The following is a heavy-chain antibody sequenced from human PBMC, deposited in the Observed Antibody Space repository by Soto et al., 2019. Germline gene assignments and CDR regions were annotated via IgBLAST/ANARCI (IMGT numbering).Heavy chain of an antibody. CDR1: WYTFTDDS. J-gene: IGHJ4*02. CDR2: INAGNGNT. D-gene: IGHD4-17*01. Sequence: VEVASKGSWYTFTDDSMHSGRQAPGQRLEWMGWINAGNGNTKYSQKFQGRVTITRDTSASTAYMELSSLRAEDTAVYYCARDYGGTNFDYWGQGPLVTVSS. V-gene: IGHV1-3*01. CDR3: ARDYGGTNFDY.